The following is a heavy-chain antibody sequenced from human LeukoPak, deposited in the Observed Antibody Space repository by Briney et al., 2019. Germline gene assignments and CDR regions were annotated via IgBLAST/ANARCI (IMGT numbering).Heavy chain of an antibody. J-gene: IGHJ6*02. CDR3: ARDSLRFSVYYYYGMDV. Sequence: ASVKVSCKASGYTFTSYGISWVRQAPGQGLEWMGWLGAYNGNTNYAQKLQGRVTMTTDTSTSTAYMELRSLRSDDTAVYYCARDSLRFSVYYYYGMDVWGQGTTVTVSS. V-gene: IGHV1-18*01. CDR2: LGAYNGNT. D-gene: IGHD3-3*01. CDR1: GYTFTSYG.